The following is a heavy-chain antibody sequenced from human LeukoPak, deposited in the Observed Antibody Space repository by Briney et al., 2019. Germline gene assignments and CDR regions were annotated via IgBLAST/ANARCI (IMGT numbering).Heavy chain of an antibody. CDR3: AKEGYSSSWGDSDFDY. CDR2: IVPILGT. V-gene: IGHV1-69*11. D-gene: IGHD6-13*01. Sequence: GASVKVSCKASGGTFSSYAISWVRQAPGQGLEWMGRIVPILGTNYAPNFQGRVTITTDESTSTAYMELSSLRSEDTAVYCCAKEGYSSSWGDSDFDYWGQGTLVTVSS. J-gene: IGHJ4*02. CDR1: GGTFSSYA.